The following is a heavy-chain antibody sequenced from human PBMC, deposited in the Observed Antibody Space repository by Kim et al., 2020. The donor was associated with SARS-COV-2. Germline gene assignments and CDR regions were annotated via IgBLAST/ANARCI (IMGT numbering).Heavy chain of an antibody. V-gene: IGHV3-9*01. CDR2: ISWNSGSI. D-gene: IGHD6-19*01. CDR1: GFTFDDYA. Sequence: GGSLRLSCAASGFTFDDYAMHWVRQAPGKGLEWVSGISWNSGSIGYADSVKGRFTISRDNAKNSLYLQMNSLRAEDTALYYCAKDSGAVAGIWWELLYWG. CDR3: AKDSGAVAGIWWELLY. J-gene: IGHJ4*01.